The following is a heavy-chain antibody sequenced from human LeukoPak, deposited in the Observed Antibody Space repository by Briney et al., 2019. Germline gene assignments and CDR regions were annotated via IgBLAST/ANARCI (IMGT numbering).Heavy chain of an antibody. V-gene: IGHV7-4-1*02. Sequence: ASVKVSCKASGYTFTSYAMNWVRQAPGQGLEWMGWINTNTGNPTYAQGFTGRFVFSLDTSVSTAYLQISSLKAEDTAVYYCARENRLFRFLEWLKPRPFNWFDPWGQGTLVTVSS. CDR1: GYTFTSYA. CDR2: INTNTGNP. J-gene: IGHJ5*02. CDR3: ARENRLFRFLEWLKPRPFNWFDP. D-gene: IGHD3-3*01.